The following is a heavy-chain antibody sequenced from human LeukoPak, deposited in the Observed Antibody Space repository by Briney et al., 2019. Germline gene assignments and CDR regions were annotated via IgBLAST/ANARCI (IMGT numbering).Heavy chain of an antibody. CDR1: GYSFTTYD. CDR2: IAPYEGDT. V-gene: IGHV1-18*01. J-gene: IGHJ1*01. CDR3: ASNFIRTGYFGEYYLH. Sequence: GASVKVSCKASGYSFTTYDINWVRQAPDQGLEWLGWIAPYEGDTQYTPKLQDRITLTADTATTTVYMELRSLREDDSAVYYCASNFIRTGYFGEYYLHWGQGTQVVVSS. D-gene: IGHD3-9*01.